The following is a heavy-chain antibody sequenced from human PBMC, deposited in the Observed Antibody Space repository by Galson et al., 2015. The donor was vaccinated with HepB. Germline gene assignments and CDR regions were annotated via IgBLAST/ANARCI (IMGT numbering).Heavy chain of an antibody. CDR3: AKEIGDFWSFYFTIDQ. J-gene: IGHJ4*02. CDR2: IRSSGVGT. V-gene: IGHV3-23*01. Sequence: SLRLSCAASGFTFSSHGMAWVRQAPGKGLQWVSSIRSSGVGTYYADSVKGRFTIYRDNSKNILYLQMNSLRAEDTAAYYCAKEIGDFWSFYFTIDQWGQGALVTVSS. D-gene: IGHD3-3*01. CDR1: GFTFSSHG.